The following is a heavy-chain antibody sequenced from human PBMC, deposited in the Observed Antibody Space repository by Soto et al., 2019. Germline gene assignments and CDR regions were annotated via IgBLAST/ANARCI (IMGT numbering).Heavy chain of an antibody. CDR1: GFTFDDYA. CDR3: VKDESINWYSGHFRH. CDR2: INWNSGSI. J-gene: IGHJ1*01. D-gene: IGHD6-13*01. Sequence: GGSLRLSCTASGFTFDDYAMHWFRQVPGKGLEWVSGINWNSGSIGYGDSVKGRFAISRDNAKNSLHLQMNSLSAEDTAFYYCVKDESINWYSGHFRHWGQGTLVTVSS. V-gene: IGHV3-9*01.